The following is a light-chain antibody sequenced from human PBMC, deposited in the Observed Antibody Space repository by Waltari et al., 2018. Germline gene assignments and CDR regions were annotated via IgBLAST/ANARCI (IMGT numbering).Light chain of an antibody. CDR1: QSVLYSSNNRSY. CDR2: WAS. Sequence: DIVMTQSPDSLAVSLGERATINCKSSQSVLYSSNNRSYLTWYQQKPGRPPKLLIYWASTRESGVPDRFSGSGSGTDFTLTISSLQAEDVAVYYCQQYYSTPTFGQGTKVEIK. J-gene: IGKJ1*01. V-gene: IGKV4-1*01. CDR3: QQYYSTPT.